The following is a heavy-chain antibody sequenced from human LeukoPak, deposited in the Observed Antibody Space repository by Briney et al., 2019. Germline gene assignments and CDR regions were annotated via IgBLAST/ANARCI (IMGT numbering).Heavy chain of an antibody. CDR1: GGSISSYY. J-gene: IGHJ4*02. CDR2: IYYSGSN. Sequence: PSETLSLTCTVSGGSISSYYWSWIRQPPGKGLEWIGYIYYSGSNNYNPSLKSRVTISVDTSKNQFSLKLSSVTAADTAVYYCARVKYYYDSSGYSQNFDYWGQGTLVTVSS. CDR3: ARVKYYYDSSGYSQNFDY. V-gene: IGHV4-59*01. D-gene: IGHD3-22*01.